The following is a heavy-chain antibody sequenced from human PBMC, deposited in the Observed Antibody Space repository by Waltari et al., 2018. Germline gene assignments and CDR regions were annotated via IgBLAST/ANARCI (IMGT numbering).Heavy chain of an antibody. CDR2: ISSDGSGK. J-gene: IGHJ5*02. CDR3: AKAGGIYNYPLDP. CDR1: ASLCHTYC. V-gene: IGHV3-30*18. Sequence: QVVESGGGLVQPGGSLGCSCVATASLCHTYCMHWVRQAPGKGLEWLAVISSDGSGKYYPDSVKGRFTMSRDNSKNMVYLQMNSLRPEDTAVYYCAKAGGIYNYPLDPWGQGTLVTVSS. D-gene: IGHD1-26*01.